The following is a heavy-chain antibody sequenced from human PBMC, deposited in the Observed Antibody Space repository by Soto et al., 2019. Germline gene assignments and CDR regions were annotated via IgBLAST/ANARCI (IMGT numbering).Heavy chain of an antibody. Sequence: QVHLQESGPRLVQSSGTLSLTCGVSGAPISTGNWWTWVRQSPGKGLEWIGEIYHGGNTNYRPSLKSRVTISVDKSKNQFSLRLTSVTAADTAVYYCARHSSYYYDSSAYYDSWGQGILVTVSS. CDR3: ARHSSYYYDSSAYYDS. V-gene: IGHV4-4*02. CDR2: IYHGGNT. J-gene: IGHJ5*01. D-gene: IGHD3-22*01. CDR1: GAPISTGNW.